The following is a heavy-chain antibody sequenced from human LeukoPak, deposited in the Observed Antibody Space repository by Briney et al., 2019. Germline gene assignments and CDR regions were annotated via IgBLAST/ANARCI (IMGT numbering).Heavy chain of an antibody. V-gene: IGHV5-51*01. Sequence: GESLKISCKGSGYSFTSYWIGWVRQMPGKGLEWMGIIYPGDSDTRYSPSFQGQVTISADKSISTAYLQWSSLKASDTAVYYCARHDPFMITFGGVIANPAFDIWGQGTMVTVSS. CDR3: ARHDPFMITFGGVIANPAFDI. D-gene: IGHD3-16*02. CDR2: IYPGDSDT. J-gene: IGHJ3*02. CDR1: GYSFTSYW.